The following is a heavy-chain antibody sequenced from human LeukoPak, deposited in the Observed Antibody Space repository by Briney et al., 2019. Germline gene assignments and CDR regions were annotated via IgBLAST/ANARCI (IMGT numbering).Heavy chain of an antibody. CDR3: VRGLAGGLDP. V-gene: IGHV3-13*01. J-gene: IGHJ5*02. Sequence: GGSLRLSCAASGFTFSSYDMHWVRQPTGKGLEWVSGIGRAGDTNYLGSVKGRFTISRENAKNSLYLQMNSLRDGDTAVYYCVRGLAGGLDPWGQGTLVTVSS. CDR1: GFTFSSYD. D-gene: IGHD2-21*01. CDR2: IGRAGDT.